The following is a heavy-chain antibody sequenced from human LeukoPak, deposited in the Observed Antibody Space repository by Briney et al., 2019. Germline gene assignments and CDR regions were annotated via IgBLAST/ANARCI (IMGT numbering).Heavy chain of an antibody. J-gene: IGHJ4*02. D-gene: IGHD2-2*01. V-gene: IGHV3-53*05. Sequence: GGSLRLSCAASGLIVSSNYMSWVRQAAGKGLEWVSVIYSGGTTYYADSVKGRFTISRDNSKNTVYLQMNSLRAEDTAVYYCAAPRVPAATYYFDYWGQGTLVTVSS. CDR3: AAPRVPAATYYFDY. CDR1: GLIVSSNY. CDR2: IYSGGTT.